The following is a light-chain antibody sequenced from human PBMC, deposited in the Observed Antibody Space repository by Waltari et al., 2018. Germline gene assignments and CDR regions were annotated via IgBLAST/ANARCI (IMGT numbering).Light chain of an antibody. CDR3: QVYYTNSDHVV. V-gene: IGLV3-21*03. Sequence: SYVLTQLPSVSVAPGKTASIICGGKDVGSKRVHWYQQKPGQAPVLLVYDDSERPSGIPERFSGSKSGDTATLTVSRVEAGDEADYYCQVYYTNSDHVVFGGGTKLTVL. CDR1: DVGSKR. CDR2: DDS. J-gene: IGLJ2*01.